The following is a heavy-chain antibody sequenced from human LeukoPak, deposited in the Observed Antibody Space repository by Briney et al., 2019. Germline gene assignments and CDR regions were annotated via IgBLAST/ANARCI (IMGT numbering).Heavy chain of an antibody. D-gene: IGHD3-16*01. V-gene: IGHV3-9*03. CDR2: ISWNSGSI. CDR3: VRVNWPLFGSNALDL. Sequence: GGSLRLSCAASGFTFDDYAMHWVRQAPGKGLEWVSGISWNSGSIGYADSVKGRFTISRDNARNTLYLQMGSLRADDMAVYYCVRVNWPLFGSNALDLWGQGTMVTVSS. CDR1: GFTFDDYA. J-gene: IGHJ3*01.